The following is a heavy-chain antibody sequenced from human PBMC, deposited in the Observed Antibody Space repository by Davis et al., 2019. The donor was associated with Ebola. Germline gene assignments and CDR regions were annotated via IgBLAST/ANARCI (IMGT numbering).Heavy chain of an antibody. CDR1: GGTFSRYG. V-gene: IGHV1-69*13. J-gene: IGHJ3*02. Sequence: AASVKVSCKTSGGTFSRYGISWVRQAPGQGLEWTGGIVPSFGTANYAQNFQGRVTITADDSTSTAYMELSSLRSEDTAVYYCASPQWELSSNPHGAFDIWGQGTMVTVSS. CDR2: IVPSFGTA. CDR3: ASPQWELSSNPHGAFDI. D-gene: IGHD1-26*01.